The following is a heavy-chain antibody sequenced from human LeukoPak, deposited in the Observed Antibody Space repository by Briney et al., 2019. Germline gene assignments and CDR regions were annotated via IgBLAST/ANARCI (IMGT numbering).Heavy chain of an antibody. D-gene: IGHD6-13*01. Sequence: SQTLSLTCAISGDSVSSNSAAWNWIRQSPSRGLEWLGRTYYRSKWYNDYAVSVKSRITINPDTSKNQFSLQLNSVTPEDTAVYYCARTPLRIAAAGTPHYHYYGMDVWGQGTTVTVSS. CDR1: GDSVSSNSAA. CDR2: TYYRSKWYN. J-gene: IGHJ6*02. CDR3: ARTPLRIAAAGTPHYHYYGMDV. V-gene: IGHV6-1*01.